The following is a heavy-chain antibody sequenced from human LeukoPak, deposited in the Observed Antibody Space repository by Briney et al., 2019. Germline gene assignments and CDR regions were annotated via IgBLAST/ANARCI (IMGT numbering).Heavy chain of an antibody. D-gene: IGHD1-26*01. CDR2: ISSNSSYI. CDR3: ARGATPYYYYGMDV. CDR1: GFTFSSYS. Sequence: GGSLRLSCAASGFTFSSYSMNWVRQAPGKGLEWVSSISSNSSYIYYADSVKGRFTISRDNSKNTLYLQMNSLRAEDTAVYYCARGATPYYYYGMDVWGQGTTVTVSS. V-gene: IGHV3-21*04. J-gene: IGHJ6*02.